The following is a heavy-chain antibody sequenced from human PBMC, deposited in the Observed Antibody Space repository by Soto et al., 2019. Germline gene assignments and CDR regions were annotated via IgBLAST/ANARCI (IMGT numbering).Heavy chain of an antibody. J-gene: IGHJ5*02. V-gene: IGHV4-34*01. CDR2: INHSGST. CDR1: GAPFSISY. CDR3: ATVYCSGGSCYSSWFAP. D-gene: IGHD2-15*01. Sequence: PWGSLSLTGASYGAPFSISYWSGIRHPQGKGLEWIGEINHSGSTNYNPSLKSRVTISVDTSKNQCSLKLSSVTAEDTAVYYCATVYCSGGSCYSSWFAPWGKGTLVPVSP.